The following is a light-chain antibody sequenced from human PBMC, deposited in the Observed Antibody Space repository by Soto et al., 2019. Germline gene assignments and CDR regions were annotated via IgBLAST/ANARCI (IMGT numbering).Light chain of an antibody. CDR1: SSNIGNNY. CDR3: GTWDNSLSVLYV. Sequence: QSVLTQPPSVSAAPGQKVTISCSGSSSNIGNNYVSWYQQLPGTAPKLLIYENNKRPSGIPDRCSGSRSGTSATLGITGLQTGDEADYYCGTWDNSLSVLYVFGTGTKLTVL. V-gene: IGLV1-51*02. CDR2: ENN. J-gene: IGLJ1*01.